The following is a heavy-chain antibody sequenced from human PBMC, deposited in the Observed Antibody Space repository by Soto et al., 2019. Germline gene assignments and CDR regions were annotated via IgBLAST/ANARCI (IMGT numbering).Heavy chain of an antibody. J-gene: IGHJ4*02. CDR2: ISYDGSNK. D-gene: IGHD2-2*01. V-gene: IGHV3-30*03. CDR3: ASMYCSSTSCRNGPYFDY. CDR1: GFTFSSYG. Sequence: GGSLRLSCAASGFTFSSYGMHWVRQAPGKGLEWVAVISYDGSNKYYADSVKGRFTISRDNSKNTLYLQMNSLRAEDTAVYYCASMYCSSTSCRNGPYFDYWGQGTLVTVSS.